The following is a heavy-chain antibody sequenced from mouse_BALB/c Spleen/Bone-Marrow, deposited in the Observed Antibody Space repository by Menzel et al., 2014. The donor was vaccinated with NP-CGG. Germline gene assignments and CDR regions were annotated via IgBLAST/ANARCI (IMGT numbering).Heavy chain of an antibody. J-gene: IGHJ2*01. Sequence: QVQLQQSGPGLVQPSQSLSITCTVSGFSLTSYGVHWVRQSPGKGLEWLGVIWSGGNTDYNAAFISRLSISKDNSKSQVFFEMNSLQADDSAIYYCARNRRYDVFDYWGQGTTPTVSS. CDR1: GFSLTSYG. D-gene: IGHD2-14*01. CDR2: IWSGGNT. V-gene: IGHV2-4-1*01. CDR3: ARNRRYDVFDY.